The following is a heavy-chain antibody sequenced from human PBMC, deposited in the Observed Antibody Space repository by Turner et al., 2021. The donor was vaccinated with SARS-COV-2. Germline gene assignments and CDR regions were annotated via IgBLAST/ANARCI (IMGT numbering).Heavy chain of an antibody. CDR3: ARGYFDSSGYHNWFDP. Sequence: EVQLVESGGGLVQPGGSLRRSCAASGFTFSSYDMHWVRQATGKGLEWVSAIGTAGDTYYPGSVKGRFTISRENAKNSLYLQMNSLRAGDTAVYYCARGYFDSSGYHNWFDPWGQGTLVTVSS. CDR1: GFTFSSYD. J-gene: IGHJ5*02. D-gene: IGHD3-22*01. V-gene: IGHV3-13*04. CDR2: IGTAGDT.